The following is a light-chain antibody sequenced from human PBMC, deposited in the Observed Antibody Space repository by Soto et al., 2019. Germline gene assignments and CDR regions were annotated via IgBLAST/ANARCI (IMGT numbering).Light chain of an antibody. CDR3: QQGYSNPWT. CDR2: SAS. Sequence: DIQMTQSPSSLSATVGDRVNITCRASHFINRYLSWYQQKPGKAPKLLIYSASSLQSGVPSRFSGSRSGTDFTLTISGLQVEGFAIYYCQQGYSNPWTFGQGTTVEVK. V-gene: IGKV1-39*01. J-gene: IGKJ1*01. CDR1: HFINRY.